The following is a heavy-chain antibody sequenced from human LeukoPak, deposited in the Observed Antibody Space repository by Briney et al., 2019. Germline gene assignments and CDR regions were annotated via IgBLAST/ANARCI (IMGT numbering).Heavy chain of an antibody. J-gene: IGHJ4*02. V-gene: IGHV4-34*01. CDR2: INHSGST. D-gene: IGHD1-26*01. Sequence: SETLSLTCAVYGGSFSGYYWSWIRQPPGKGLEWIGEINHSGSTNYNPSLRSRVTISVDASKNQFSLKLSSVTAADTAVYYCARVVGATMDYFDYWGQGTLVTVSS. CDR1: GGSFSGYY. CDR3: ARVVGATMDYFDY.